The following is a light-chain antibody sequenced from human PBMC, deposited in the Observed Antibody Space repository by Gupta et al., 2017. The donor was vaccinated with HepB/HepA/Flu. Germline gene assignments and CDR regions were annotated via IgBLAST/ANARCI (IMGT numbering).Light chain of an antibody. V-gene: IGKV3-20*01. CDR1: RSVSSSY. CDR2: GAS. J-gene: IGKJ1*01. CDR3: QQESSSPWT. Sequence: IVLTQSPGTLSLSPGERATLSCRASRSVSSSYLAWYQQKPGQAPRLLIYGASSRATGIPDRFSGSGSGTEFTLTISRLEPEDFAVYYCQQESSSPWTFGQGTKVEIK.